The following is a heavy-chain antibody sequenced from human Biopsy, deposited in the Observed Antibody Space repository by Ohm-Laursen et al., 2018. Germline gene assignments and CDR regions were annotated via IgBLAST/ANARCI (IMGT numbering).Heavy chain of an antibody. Sequence: EASVKVSCKASGDTFTTSAISWVRQVPGRGLDWMGRIIPILGTVDYGQNFQGRVTIRADTSTTFLELTSLRYDDTAVYYCASGDIGGIGLDIWGLGTTVTVSS. D-gene: IGHD3-10*01. V-gene: IGHV1-69*04. CDR3: ASGDIGGIGLDI. J-gene: IGHJ6*02. CDR2: IIPILGTV. CDR1: GDTFTTSA.